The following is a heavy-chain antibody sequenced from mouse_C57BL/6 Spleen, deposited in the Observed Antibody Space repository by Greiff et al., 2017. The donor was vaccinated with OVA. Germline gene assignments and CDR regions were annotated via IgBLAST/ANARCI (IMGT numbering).Heavy chain of an antibody. Sequence: QVQLQQPGAELVKPGASVKMSCKASGYTFTSYWITWVKQWPGQGLEWIGDIYPGSGSTNYTEKFKSKATLTVDTSSSTAYMQLSSLTSEDSAVYYCARSGGMVTTVFDYWGQGTTLTVSS. CDR1: GYTFTSYW. CDR3: ARSGGMVTTVFDY. D-gene: IGHD2-2*01. CDR2: IYPGSGST. J-gene: IGHJ2*01. V-gene: IGHV1-55*01.